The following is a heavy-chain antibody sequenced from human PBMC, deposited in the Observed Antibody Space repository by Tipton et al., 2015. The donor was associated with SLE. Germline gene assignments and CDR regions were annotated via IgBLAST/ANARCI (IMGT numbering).Heavy chain of an antibody. CDR2: IYYSGST. Sequence: GLVKPSETLSLTCTVSGGSISSYYWSWIRQPPGKGLEWIGYIYYSGSTNYNPSLRSRVTISVDTSKNQFSLKLGSVTAADTAVYYCARGGEYSSSYNWFDPWGQGTLVTVSS. CDR1: GGSISSYY. D-gene: IGHD6-6*01. V-gene: IGHV4-59*01. CDR3: ARGGEYSSSYNWFDP. J-gene: IGHJ5*02.